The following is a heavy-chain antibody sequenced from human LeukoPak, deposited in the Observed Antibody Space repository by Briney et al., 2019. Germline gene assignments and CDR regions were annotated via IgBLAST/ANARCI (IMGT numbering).Heavy chain of an antibody. CDR1: GFTFSDYW. Sequence: PGGSLRLSCAASGFTFSDYWMHWVRQAPGKGLVWVSRIDSDGSSAIYADSVKGRFTISRDNSKNTLYLQMNSLRTEDTAVYYCARDKGGYYYDSSGFDYWGQGTLVTVSS. CDR2: IDSDGSSA. D-gene: IGHD3-22*01. CDR3: ARDKGGYYYDSSGFDY. J-gene: IGHJ4*02. V-gene: IGHV3-74*01.